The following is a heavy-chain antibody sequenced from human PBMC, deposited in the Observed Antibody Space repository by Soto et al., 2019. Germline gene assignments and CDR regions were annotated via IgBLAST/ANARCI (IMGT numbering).Heavy chain of an antibody. D-gene: IGHD5-12*01. CDR3: ARLYSGYDPKYYYYYYYMDV. V-gene: IGHV1-8*01. CDR2: MNPNSGNT. J-gene: IGHJ6*03. CDR1: GYTFTSYD. Sequence: GASVKVSCKASGYTFTSYDINWVRQATGQGLEWMGWMNPNSGNTGYAQKFQGRVTMTRNTSISTAYMELSSLRSEDTAVYYCARLYSGYDPKYYYYYYYMDVWGEGTTVTVSS.